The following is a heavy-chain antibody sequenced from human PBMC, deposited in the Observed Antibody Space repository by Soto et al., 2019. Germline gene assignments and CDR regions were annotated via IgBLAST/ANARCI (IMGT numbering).Heavy chain of an antibody. V-gene: IGHV3-33*01. Sequence: QVQLVESGGGVVQPGRSLRLSCAASRFTFSSYGMHWVRQAPGKGLEWVAVIWYDGSNKYYADSVKGRFTISRDNSKNTLYLQMNSLRAEDTAVYYCARVGAKDYYYYYGMDVWGQGTTVTVSS. J-gene: IGHJ6*02. D-gene: IGHD1-26*01. CDR1: RFTFSSYG. CDR3: ARVGAKDYYYYYGMDV. CDR2: IWYDGSNK.